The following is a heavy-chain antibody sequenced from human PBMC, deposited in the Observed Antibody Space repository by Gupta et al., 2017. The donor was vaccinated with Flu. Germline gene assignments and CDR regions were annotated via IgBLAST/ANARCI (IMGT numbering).Heavy chain of an antibody. D-gene: IGHD2-2*01. CDR1: GFTFSSYS. CDR2: ISSSSSYI. V-gene: IGHV3-21*01. CDR3: ARLTGVPAAIGDY. Sequence: EVQLVESGGGLVKPGGSLRLSCAASGFTFSSYSMNWVRQAPGKGLEWVSSISSSSSYIYYADSVKGRFTISRDNAKNSLYLQMNSLRAEDTAVYYCARLTGVPAAIGDYWGQGTLVTVSS. J-gene: IGHJ4*02.